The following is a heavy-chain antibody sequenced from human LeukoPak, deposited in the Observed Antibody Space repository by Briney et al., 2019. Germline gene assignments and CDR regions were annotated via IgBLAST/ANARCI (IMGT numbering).Heavy chain of an antibody. CDR3: ARSNKRFLEWLLDYFDY. J-gene: IGHJ4*02. V-gene: IGHV3-7*01. Sequence: PGGSLRLSCAASGFTFSSYWMSWVRQAPGKGLEWVANIKQDGSEKYYVDSVKGRFTISRDNAKNSLYPQMNSLRAEDTAVYYCARSNKRFLEWLLDYFDYWGQGTLVTVSS. CDR2: IKQDGSEK. D-gene: IGHD3-3*01. CDR1: GFTFSSYW.